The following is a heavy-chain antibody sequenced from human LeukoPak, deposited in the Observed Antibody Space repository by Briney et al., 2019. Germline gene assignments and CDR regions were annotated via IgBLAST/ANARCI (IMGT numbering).Heavy chain of an antibody. CDR3: ARGAPSIAVAGTIWFDP. D-gene: IGHD6-19*01. J-gene: IGHJ5*02. Sequence: ASVKVSCKASGYTFTGYYMHWVRQAPGQGLEWMGWINPNSRGTNYAQQFQGWVTMTRDTSISTAYMELSRLRSDDTAVYSCARGAPSIAVAGTIWFDPWGQGTLVTVSS. V-gene: IGHV1-2*04. CDR1: GYTFTGYY. CDR2: INPNSRGT.